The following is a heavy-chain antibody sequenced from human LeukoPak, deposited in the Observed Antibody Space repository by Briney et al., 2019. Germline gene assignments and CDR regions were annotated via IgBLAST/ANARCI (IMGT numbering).Heavy chain of an antibody. Sequence: ASVKVSCKASGYTFTSYDINWVRQATGQGLEWMGWMNPNSGNTGYAQKFQGRVTMTRNTSIGTAYMELSSLRSEDTAVYYCARRFYSSSWYNWFDPWGQGTLVTVSS. CDR2: MNPNSGNT. D-gene: IGHD6-13*01. J-gene: IGHJ5*02. CDR3: ARRFYSSSWYNWFDP. CDR1: GYTFTSYD. V-gene: IGHV1-8*01.